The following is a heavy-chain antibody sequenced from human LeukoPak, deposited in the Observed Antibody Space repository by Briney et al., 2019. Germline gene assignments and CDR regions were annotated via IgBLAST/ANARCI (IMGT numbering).Heavy chain of an antibody. V-gene: IGHV1-18*01. CDR1: GYTFTSYG. CDR2: ISAYNGNT. D-gene: IGHD5-18*01. CDR3: ARDQGWIQLWSYYYMDV. Sequence: ASVKVSCKASGYTFTSYGISWVRQAPGQGLEWMGWISAYNGNTNYAQKLQGRVTMTTDTSTSTAYMELRSLRSDDTAVYYCARDQGWIQLWSYYYMDVWGKGTTVLVSS. J-gene: IGHJ6*03.